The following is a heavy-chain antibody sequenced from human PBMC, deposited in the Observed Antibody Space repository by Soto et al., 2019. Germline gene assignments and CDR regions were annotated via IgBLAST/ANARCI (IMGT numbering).Heavy chain of an antibody. CDR3: AKVSASTSGWYGSGWGTFDS. CDR1: VFTFTSHG. J-gene: IGHJ4*02. D-gene: IGHD6-19*01. Sequence: PGGSLRLSCAAPVFTFTSHGMHWVRQAPGKGLDWVAAISSTGSNQYYADSVKGRFTISRSDSTNTLYLEMKSLRVEDTAIYYCAKVSASTSGWYGSGWGTFDSWGQGTLVTVSS. CDR2: ISSTGSNQ. V-gene: IGHV3-30*18.